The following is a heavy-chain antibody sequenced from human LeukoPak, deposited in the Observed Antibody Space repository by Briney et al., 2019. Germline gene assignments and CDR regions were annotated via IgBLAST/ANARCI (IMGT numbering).Heavy chain of an antibody. CDR2: VYHSGST. CDR1: GYFLSSAYY. CDR3: ARGDVDTIFGVVIIRPFDY. V-gene: IGHV4-38-2*02. D-gene: IGHD3-3*01. J-gene: IGHJ4*02. Sequence: PSETLSLTCTVSGYFLSSAYYWAWIRQPPGKGLEWIGSVYHSGSTYYNPSLKSRVTISVDTSKNQFSLKLSSVTAADTAVYYCARGDVDTIFGVVIIRPFDYWGQGTLVTVSS.